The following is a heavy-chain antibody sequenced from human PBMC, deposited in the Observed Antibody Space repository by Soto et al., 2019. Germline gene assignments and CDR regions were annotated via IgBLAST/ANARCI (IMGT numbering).Heavy chain of an antibody. J-gene: IGHJ6*02. D-gene: IGHD6-13*01. V-gene: IGHV4-59*01. CDR1: GGSISSYY. CDR3: ARVPRAGYSSSWYPLNYYYYGMDV. CDR2: IYYSGST. Sequence: PSETLSLTCTVSGGSISSYYWSWIRQPPGKGLEWIGYIYYSGSTNYNPSLKSRVTISVDTSKNQFSLKLSSVTAADTAVYYCARVPRAGYSSSWYPLNYYYYGMDVWGQGTMVTVS.